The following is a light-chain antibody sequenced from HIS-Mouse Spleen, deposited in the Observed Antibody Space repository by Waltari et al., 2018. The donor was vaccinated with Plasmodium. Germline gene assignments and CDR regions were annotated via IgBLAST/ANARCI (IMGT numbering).Light chain of an antibody. J-gene: IGKJ2*01. CDR2: DAS. CDR1: QGISSA. V-gene: IGKV1-13*02. Sequence: AIQLTQSPSSLSASVGDRVTITCRASQGISSALAWYQQKPGKAPKLLIYDASSLESGVPSRFSGSVSGTDFTLTISSLQPEDFATYYCQQFNSYPTFGQGTKLEIK. CDR3: QQFNSYPT.